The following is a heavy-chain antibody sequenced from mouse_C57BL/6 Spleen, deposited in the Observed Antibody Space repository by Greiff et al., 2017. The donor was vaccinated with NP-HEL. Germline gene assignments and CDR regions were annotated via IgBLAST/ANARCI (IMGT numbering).Heavy chain of an antibody. J-gene: IGHJ3*01. D-gene: IGHD2-4*01. Sequence: VQLKESGPVLVKPGPSVKISCKASGFTFTDYYMHWVKQSHGKSLEWIGLVYPYNGGTSYNQKFKGKATLTVDTSSSTAYMELNSLTSEDSAVYYCARVDDYDQAWFAYWGQGTLVTVSA. CDR2: VYPYNGGT. CDR3: ARVDDYDQAWFAY. CDR1: GFTFTDYY. V-gene: IGHV1-36*01.